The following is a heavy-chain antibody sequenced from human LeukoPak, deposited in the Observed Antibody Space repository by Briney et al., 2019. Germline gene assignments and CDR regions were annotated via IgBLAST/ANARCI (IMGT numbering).Heavy chain of an antibody. CDR2: IKPDGRDK. J-gene: IGHJ4*02. D-gene: IGHD4-23*01. Sequence: GGSLRLSCAASGYTFSDYWMSWVRQAPGRGLERVANIKPDGRDKYHVDSVKGRFTISRDNAKASLYLLMNSLRAEDTAVYYCARGRFCDSGNCYLDYWGQGTLVTVSS. V-gene: IGHV3-7*01. CDR3: ARGRFCDSGNCYLDY. CDR1: GYTFSDYW.